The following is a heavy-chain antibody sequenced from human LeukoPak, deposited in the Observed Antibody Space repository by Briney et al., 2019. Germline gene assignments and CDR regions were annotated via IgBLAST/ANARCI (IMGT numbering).Heavy chain of an antibody. Sequence: SETLSLTCTVSGGSISSYYWSWIRQPPGKGLEWIGYIYYSGSTYYNPSLKSRVTISVDTSKNQFSLKLSSVTAADTAVYYCARELGAFDIWGQGTMVTVSS. CDR1: GGSISSYY. J-gene: IGHJ3*02. CDR3: ARELGAFDI. CDR2: IYYSGST. D-gene: IGHD4-23*01. V-gene: IGHV4-30-4*08.